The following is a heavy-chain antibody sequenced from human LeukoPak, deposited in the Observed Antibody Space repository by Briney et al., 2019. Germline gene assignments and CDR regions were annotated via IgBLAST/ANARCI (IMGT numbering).Heavy chain of an antibody. Sequence: PSETLSLTCIVSGGSISSYYCSWIRQPPGKGLEWIGYIYYSGSTNYNPSLKSRVTISVDTSKNQFSLKLSSVTAADTAVYYCARGWRSLVAPQFDLWGRGTLVTVSS. V-gene: IGHV4-59*12. CDR2: IYYSGST. D-gene: IGHD3-16*01. CDR3: ARGWRSLVAPQFDL. CDR1: GGSISSYY. J-gene: IGHJ2*01.